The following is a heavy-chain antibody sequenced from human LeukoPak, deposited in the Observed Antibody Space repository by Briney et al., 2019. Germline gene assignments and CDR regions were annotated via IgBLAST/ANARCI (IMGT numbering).Heavy chain of an antibody. D-gene: IGHD3-3*01. CDR3: ARGLTYYDFWSGYYPILYFDY. J-gene: IGHJ4*02. V-gene: IGHV4-4*07. CDR1: GGSISSYY. Sequence: SETLSLTCTVSGGSISSYYWSWIRQPAGKGLEWIGRIYTSGSTNYNPSLKSRVTISVDTSKNQFSLKLSSVTAADTAVYYCARGLTYYDFWSGYYPILYFDYWGQGTLVTVSS. CDR2: IYTSGST.